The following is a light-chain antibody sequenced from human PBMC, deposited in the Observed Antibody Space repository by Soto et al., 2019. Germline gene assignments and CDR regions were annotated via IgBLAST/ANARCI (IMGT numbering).Light chain of an antibody. CDR2: DAS. J-gene: IGKJ1*01. Sequence: IVMTQSPATLSVSPGERATLSCTASHYFXSNVGWVQQRPGQAPRLLXYDASNRATGSPARLSGSGSGTDFTLTISSLEPEYFAVYYCQQRSDGTRTFGQGTKVDIK. CDR1: HYFXSN. V-gene: IGKV3-11*01. CDR3: QQRSDGTRT.